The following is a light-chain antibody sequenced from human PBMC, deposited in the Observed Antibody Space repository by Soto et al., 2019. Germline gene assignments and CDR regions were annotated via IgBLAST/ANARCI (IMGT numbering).Light chain of an antibody. V-gene: IGKV3-15*01. J-gene: IGKJ1*01. CDR3: QQYNNWPPWT. CDR2: DAS. Sequence: EIVMTQSPATLSVSPGEGAALSCRASQSVRTSLAWFQQKPGQAPRLLISDASTRATGVPARFSGSGSGTEFTLTISSVQSEDFPVYYCQQYNNWPPWTFGQGTKVEIK. CDR1: QSVRTS.